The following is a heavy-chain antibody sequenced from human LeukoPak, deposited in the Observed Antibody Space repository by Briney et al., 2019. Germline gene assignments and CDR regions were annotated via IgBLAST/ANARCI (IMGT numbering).Heavy chain of an antibody. CDR1: GYTFTGYY. J-gene: IGHJ6*02. CDR2: INPNSGGT. Sequence: ASVKVSCKASGYTFTGYYMHWVRQAPGQGLEWMGWINPNSGGTNYAQKLLGRVTMTTDTSTSTAYMELRSLRSDDTAVYYCARSSSSFRYYYYGMDVWGQGTTVTVSS. V-gene: IGHV1-2*02. D-gene: IGHD6-6*01. CDR3: ARSSSSFRYYYYGMDV.